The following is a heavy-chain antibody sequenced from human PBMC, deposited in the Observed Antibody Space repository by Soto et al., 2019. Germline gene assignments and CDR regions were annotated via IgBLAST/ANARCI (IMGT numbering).Heavy chain of an antibody. Sequence: GGSLRLSCAASGFTFSSYAMSWVRQAPGKGLEWVSAISGSGGSTYYADSVKGQFTISRDNTKNTLYLQMNSLRAEDTAVYYWAKFDYSSSWGDYWGQGTLVTVSS. CDR1: GFTFSSYA. CDR3: AKFDYSSSWGDY. J-gene: IGHJ4*02. CDR2: ISGSGGST. V-gene: IGHV3-23*01. D-gene: IGHD6-13*01.